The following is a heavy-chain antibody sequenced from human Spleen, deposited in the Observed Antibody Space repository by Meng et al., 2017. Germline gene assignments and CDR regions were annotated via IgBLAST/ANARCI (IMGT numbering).Heavy chain of an antibody. V-gene: IGHV1-2*06. D-gene: IGHD6-13*01. CDR3: ARDEDISAAGKLFGDY. CDR1: GYTFPDYW. Sequence: LRRGKCGAEVKKPGASVKVSCKASGYTFPDYWLHWVRRAPGQGLEWMGRINPKSGDTHYAQRFQGRVTMTGETSISTAYMELSGLRSDDTAMYYCARDEDISAAGKLFGDYWGQGTLVTVSS. CDR2: INPKSGDT. J-gene: IGHJ4*02.